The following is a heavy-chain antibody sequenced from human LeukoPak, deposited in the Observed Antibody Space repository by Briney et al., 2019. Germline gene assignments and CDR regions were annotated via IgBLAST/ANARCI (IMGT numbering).Heavy chain of an antibody. CDR2: ISSSSSTM. CDR3: ARTRSGYQFDQ. V-gene: IGHV3-48*01. D-gene: IGHD2-2*01. Sequence: GGSLRLSCAASGFIFSGFSMDWVRQAPGKGLEWLSYISSSSSTMSYADSVKGRFTISRDNEKNSLFLEMHSLRAEDTAVYYCARTRSGYQFDQWGQGTLVTVSS. J-gene: IGHJ4*02. CDR1: GFIFSGFS.